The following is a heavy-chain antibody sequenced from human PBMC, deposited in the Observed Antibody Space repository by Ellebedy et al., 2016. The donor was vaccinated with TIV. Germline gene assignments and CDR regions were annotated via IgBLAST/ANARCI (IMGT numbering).Heavy chain of an antibody. J-gene: IGHJ4*02. V-gene: IGHV4-39*01. CDR2: VYYSGSP. Sequence: MPSETLSLTCSVSGDSVISTRYYWAWIRQPPGKGLEYIWSVYYSGSPHYNPSFKSRVTLSADTSKNQFSLNLRTVTAADTAVYYCARTDPWQPIDDWGQGILVSVSS. CDR1: GDSVISTRYY. CDR3: ARTDPWQPIDD. D-gene: IGHD2-21*02.